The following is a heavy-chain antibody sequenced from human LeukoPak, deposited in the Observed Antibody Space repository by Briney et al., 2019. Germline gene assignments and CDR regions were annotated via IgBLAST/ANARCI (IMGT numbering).Heavy chain of an antibody. CDR1: GGSISSGSYY. CDR2: IYTSGST. Sequence: SETLSLTCTVSGGSISSGSYYWSWIRQPAGKGLEWIGRIYTSGSTNYNPSLKSRVTISVDTSKNQFSLKLSSVTAADTAVYYCARAVVIRVLVGWFDPWGQGTLVTVSS. V-gene: IGHV4-61*02. CDR3: ARAVVIRVLVGWFDP. D-gene: IGHD3-22*01. J-gene: IGHJ5*02.